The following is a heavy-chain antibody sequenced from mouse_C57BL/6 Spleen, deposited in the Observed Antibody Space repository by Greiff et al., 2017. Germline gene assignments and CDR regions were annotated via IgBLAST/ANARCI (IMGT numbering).Heavy chain of an antibody. J-gene: IGHJ3*01. D-gene: IGHD2-4*01. CDR2: ILPGSGST. V-gene: IGHV1-9*01. CDR3: ARWNYDYRGAWFAY. Sequence: QVQLQQSGAELMKPGASVKLSCKATGYTFTGYWIEWVKQRPGHGLEWIGEILPGSGSTNYNEKFKGKATFTADKSSNTAYMQLSSLTTEDSAIYYCARWNYDYRGAWFAYWGQGTLVTVSA. CDR1: GYTFTGYW.